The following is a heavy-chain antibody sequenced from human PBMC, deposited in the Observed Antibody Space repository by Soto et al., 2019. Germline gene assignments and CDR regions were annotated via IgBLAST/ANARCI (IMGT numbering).Heavy chain of an antibody. CDR1: GGSISSYY. V-gene: IGHV4-59*08. CDR2: IYYSGST. CDR3: ARHAPYCSSTSHCAYGMDV. D-gene: IGHD2-2*01. Sequence: SETLSLTCTVSGGSISSYYWSWIRQPPGKGLEWIGYIYYSGSTHYNPSLKSRVTISVDTSKNQFSLKLSSVTAADTAVYYCARHAPYCSSTSHCAYGMDVWGQGTTVTV. J-gene: IGHJ6*02.